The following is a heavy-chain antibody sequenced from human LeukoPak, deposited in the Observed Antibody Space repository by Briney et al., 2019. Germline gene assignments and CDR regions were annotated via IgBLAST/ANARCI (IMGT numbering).Heavy chain of an antibody. D-gene: IGHD1-1*01. CDR2: IYYSGNT. Sequence: SETLSLTCTVSGGSISGHYWSWLRQSPGKGLEWLGYIYYSGNTAYNPSLKSRITISVDTSKNQFSLRLNSVTAADTAAYYCARETTALDYWGQGTLVTVSS. V-gene: IGHV4-59*11. J-gene: IGHJ4*02. CDR1: GGSISGHY. CDR3: ARETTALDY.